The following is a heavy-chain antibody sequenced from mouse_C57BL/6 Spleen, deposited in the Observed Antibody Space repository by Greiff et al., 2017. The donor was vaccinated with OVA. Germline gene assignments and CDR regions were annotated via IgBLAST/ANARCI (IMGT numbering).Heavy chain of an antibody. V-gene: IGHV1-81*01. J-gene: IGHJ2*01. CDR1: GFNFTSYG. CDR3: ARMGGYDGYYFDY. D-gene: IGHD2-2*01. CDR2: IYPRSGNT. Sequence: QVQLQQSGAELARPGASVKLSCTASGFNFTSYGISWVKQRTGQGLEWIGEIYPRSGNTYSYEKFKGKATLTADKSSSTEYMELRGLTSEDSAVDDCARMGGYDGYYFDYWGQGTTLTVSA.